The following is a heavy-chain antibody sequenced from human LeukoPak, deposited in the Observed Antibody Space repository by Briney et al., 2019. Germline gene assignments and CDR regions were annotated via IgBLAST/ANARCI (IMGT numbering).Heavy chain of an antibody. D-gene: IGHD7-27*01. CDR3: ATGKLGSYCYYGMDV. V-gene: IGHV3-53*01. CDR1: GFTVSSNY. Sequence: TGGSLRLSCAASGFTVSSNYMSWVRQAPGKGLEWVSVIYSGGSTYYADSVKGRFTISRDNSKNTLYLQMNSLRAEDTAVYYCATGKLGSYCYYGMDVRGQRTTVTVSS. CDR2: IYSGGST. J-gene: IGHJ6*02.